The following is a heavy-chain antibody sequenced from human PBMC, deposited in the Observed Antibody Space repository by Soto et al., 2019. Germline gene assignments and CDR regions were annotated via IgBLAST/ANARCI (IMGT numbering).Heavy chain of an antibody. CDR3: THLLNWNPRPLFDY. CDR2: IYWDDDK. D-gene: IGHD1-1*01. V-gene: IGHV2-5*02. Sequence: SGPTLVNPTQTLTLTCTFSGFSLSTSGVGVGWIRQPPGKALEWLALIYWDDDKRYSPSLKSRLTITKDTSKNQVVLTMTNMDPVDTATYYCTHLLNWNPRPLFDYWGQGTLVTV. CDR1: GFSLSTSGVG. J-gene: IGHJ4*02.